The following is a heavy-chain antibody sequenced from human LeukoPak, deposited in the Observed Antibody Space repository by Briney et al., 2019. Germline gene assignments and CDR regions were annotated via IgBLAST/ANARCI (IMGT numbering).Heavy chain of an antibody. J-gene: IGHJ4*02. CDR2: IYYSGST. D-gene: IGHD5-18*01. CDR1: GDSISSDSYY. CDR3: ARSIQLWPHSTFDY. Sequence: SETLSLTCTVSGDSISSDSYYWGWIRQPPGKGLEWIGNIYYSGSTYYNPPLKSRVTISIDTSKNQFSLNLRSLTAADTAVYYCARSIQLWPHSTFDYWGQGTLVTVSS. V-gene: IGHV4-39*07.